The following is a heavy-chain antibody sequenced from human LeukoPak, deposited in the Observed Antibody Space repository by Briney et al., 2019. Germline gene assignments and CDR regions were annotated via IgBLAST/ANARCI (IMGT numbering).Heavy chain of an antibody. D-gene: IGHD3-10*01. J-gene: IGHJ5*02. CDR1: GYTFTSYG. Sequence: GASAKVSCKASGYTFTSYGISWVRQAPGQGLEWMGWISAYNGNTNYAQKLQGRVTMTTDTSTSTAYMELRSLRSEDTAVYYCAFSSALPRGEFDPWGQGTLVTVSS. CDR2: ISAYNGNT. V-gene: IGHV1-18*01. CDR3: AFSSALPRGEFDP.